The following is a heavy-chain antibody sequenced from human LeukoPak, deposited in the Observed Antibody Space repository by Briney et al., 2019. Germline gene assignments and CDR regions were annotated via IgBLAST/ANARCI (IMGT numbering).Heavy chain of an antibody. D-gene: IGHD6-13*01. CDR3: ARPRGHIAAAAGDYGMDV. V-gene: IGHV4-39*07. J-gene: IGHJ6*02. CDR1: GGSISSSSYY. Sequence: SETLSLTCTVSGGSISSSSYYWGWIRQPPGKGLEWIGSIYYSGSTHYNPSLKSRVTISVDTSKNQFSLKLSSVTAADTAVYYCARPRGHIAAAAGDYGMDVWGQGTTVTVAS. CDR2: IYYSGST.